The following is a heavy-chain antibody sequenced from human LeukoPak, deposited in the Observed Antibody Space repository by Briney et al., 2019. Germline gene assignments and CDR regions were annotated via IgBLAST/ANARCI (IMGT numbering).Heavy chain of an antibody. D-gene: IGHD3-10*01. CDR2: IYYSGST. V-gene: IGHV4-39*07. Sequence: SETLSLTCTVSGSSISSSSYYWGWIRQPPGKGLEWIGSIYYSGSTYYNPSLKSRVTISVDTSKNQFSLKLSSVTAADTAVYYCAREIDYYGSGRMVYYFDYWGQGTLVTVSS. J-gene: IGHJ4*02. CDR1: GSSISSSSYY. CDR3: AREIDYYGSGRMVYYFDY.